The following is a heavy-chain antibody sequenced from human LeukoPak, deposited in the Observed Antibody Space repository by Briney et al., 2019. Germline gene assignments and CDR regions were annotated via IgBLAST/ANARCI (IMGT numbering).Heavy chain of an antibody. CDR2: IIPIFGTA. CDR3: ARDRIAAAGRGYYYYYGMDV. J-gene: IGHJ6*01. D-gene: IGHD6-13*01. V-gene: IGHV1-69*01. CDR1: GGTFSSYA. Sequence: SVKVSCKASGGTFSSYAISWVRQAPGQGLEWMGGIIPIFGTANYAQKFQGRVTITADESTSTAYMELSSLRSEDTAVYYCARDRIAAAGRGYYYYYGMDVWGKGPRSPSPQ.